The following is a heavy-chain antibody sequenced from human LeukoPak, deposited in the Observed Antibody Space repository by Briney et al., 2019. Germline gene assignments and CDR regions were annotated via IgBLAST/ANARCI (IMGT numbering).Heavy chain of an antibody. CDR1: GFTFSSYW. CDR3: ASLSSGWYEVLVY. D-gene: IGHD6-19*01. V-gene: IGHV3-7*01. Sequence: PGGSLRLSCAASGFTFSSYWMSWVRQAPGKGLEWVANIKQDGSEKYYVDSVKGRFTISRDNAKNSLYLQMNSLRAEDTAVYYCASLSSGWYEVLVYWGEGNLVTVSS. CDR2: IKQDGSEK. J-gene: IGHJ4*02.